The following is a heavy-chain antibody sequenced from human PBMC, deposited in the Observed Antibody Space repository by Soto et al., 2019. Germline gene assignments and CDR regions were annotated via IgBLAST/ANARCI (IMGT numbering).Heavy chain of an antibody. CDR3: ASLEYSSGWSNYYYGMDG. Sequence: GASVKVSCKASGGTFSSYAISWVRQAPGQGLEWMGGIIPIFGTANYAQKFQGRVTITADESTSTAYMELSSLRSEDTAVYYCASLEYSSGWSNYYYGMDGWGQGTTVTVSS. J-gene: IGHJ6*02. CDR2: IIPIFGTA. D-gene: IGHD6-19*01. V-gene: IGHV1-69*13. CDR1: GGTFSSYA.